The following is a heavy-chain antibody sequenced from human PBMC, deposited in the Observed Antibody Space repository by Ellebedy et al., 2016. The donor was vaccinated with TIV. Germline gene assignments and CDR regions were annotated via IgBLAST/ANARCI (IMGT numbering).Heavy chain of an antibody. V-gene: IGHV1-46*01. CDR1: GYPFTNYY. D-gene: IGHD1-26*01. CDR3: ARDSSGTTFDF. Sequence: AASVKVSCKASGYPFTNYYMYWVRQAPGHGLEWMGVIHPGAGSTNYAQNFQGRVTMTRHTSSTTVYMELSSLRSEDTAVYYCARDSSGTTFDFWGQGTLVTVSS. CDR2: IHPGAGST. J-gene: IGHJ4*02.